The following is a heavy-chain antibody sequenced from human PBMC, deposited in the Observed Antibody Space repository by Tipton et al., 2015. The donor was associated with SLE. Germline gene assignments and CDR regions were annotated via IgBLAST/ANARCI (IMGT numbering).Heavy chain of an antibody. CDR3: AKDREQQLVPVDPYAFDI. V-gene: IGHV3-23*01. D-gene: IGHD6-13*01. Sequence: GSLRLSCAGSGFTFSNFAMSWVRQAPGKGLEWVSGISGSGGSTYYADSVKARFTISRDNSKNTLYLQMNSLRAEDTAIYYCAKDREQQLVPVDPYAFDIWGQGTMVTVSS. CDR2: ISGSGGST. CDR1: GFTFSNFA. J-gene: IGHJ3*02.